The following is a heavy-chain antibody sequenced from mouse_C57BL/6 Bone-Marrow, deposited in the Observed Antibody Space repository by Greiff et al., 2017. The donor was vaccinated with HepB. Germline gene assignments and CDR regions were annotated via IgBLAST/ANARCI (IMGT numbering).Heavy chain of an antibody. Sequence: EVQLQQSGPELVKPGASVKISCKASGYTFTDYYMNWVKQSHGKSLEWIGDINPNNGGTSYNQKFKGKATLTVDKSSSTAYMALRSLTSEDSAVYYCARAYYSNYGYYFDYWGQGTTLTVSS. D-gene: IGHD2-5*01. J-gene: IGHJ2*01. CDR1: GYTFTDYY. CDR2: INPNNGGT. V-gene: IGHV1-26*01. CDR3: ARAYYSNYGYYFDY.